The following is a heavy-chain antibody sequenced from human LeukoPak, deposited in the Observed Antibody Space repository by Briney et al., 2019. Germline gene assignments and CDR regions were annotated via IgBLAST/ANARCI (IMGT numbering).Heavy chain of an antibody. Sequence: GGSLRLSCAASGFTFSSYAMSWVRQAPGKGLEWVSAISGSGGSTYYADSVKGRFTISRDNSKNTLYLQMNSLRAEDTAVYYCAKMGGSGSYSISYYFDYRGQGTLVTVSS. D-gene: IGHD3-10*01. CDR3: AKMGGSGSYSISYYFDY. CDR2: ISGSGGST. CDR1: GFTFSSYA. J-gene: IGHJ4*02. V-gene: IGHV3-23*01.